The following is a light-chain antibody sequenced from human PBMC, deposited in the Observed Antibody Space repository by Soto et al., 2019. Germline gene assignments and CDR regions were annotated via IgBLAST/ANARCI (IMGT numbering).Light chain of an antibody. V-gene: IGKV3-20*01. CDR2: GAS. J-gene: IGKJ1*01. CDR3: QQYDNSPET. Sequence: TVLTQSPGTLSLFPGERATLSCRASQSVRSDSLAWYQHKPGQAPRVVMYGASTRATGIPDRFSGSGSGTDFTLTISRLEPEDFAVSYCQQYDNSPETFGQGTKVDIK. CDR1: QSVRSDS.